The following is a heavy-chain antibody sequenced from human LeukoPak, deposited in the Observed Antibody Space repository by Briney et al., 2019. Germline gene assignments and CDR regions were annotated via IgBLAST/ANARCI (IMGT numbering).Heavy chain of an antibody. CDR1: GYTFTGYY. Sequence: ASVKVPCKASGYTFTGYYMHWVRQAPGQGLEWMGWINPNSGGTDYAQKFQGRVTMTRDTSISTAYMELSRLRSDDTAVYYCARDHEYSSSWFSDAFDIWGQGTMVTVSS. CDR2: INPNSGGT. J-gene: IGHJ3*02. D-gene: IGHD6-13*01. CDR3: ARDHEYSSSWFSDAFDI. V-gene: IGHV1-2*02.